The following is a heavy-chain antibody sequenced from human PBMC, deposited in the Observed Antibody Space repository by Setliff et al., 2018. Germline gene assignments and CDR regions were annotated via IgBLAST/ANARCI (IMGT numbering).Heavy chain of an antibody. CDR1: GFTFEDYT. CDR3: ARDRGQVTVNNRYGFYYYGMDV. J-gene: IGHJ6*02. D-gene: IGHD3-16*02. CDR2: IRWDGRVT. V-gene: IGHV3-43*01. Sequence: GGSLRLSCAASGFTFEDYTMHWVRQVPGKGLEWVSFIRWDGRVTYYADSVKGRFTMSRDNSKNSLYLQMNTLRTEDTALYYCARDRGQVTVNNRYGFYYYGMDVWGQGTTVTVSS.